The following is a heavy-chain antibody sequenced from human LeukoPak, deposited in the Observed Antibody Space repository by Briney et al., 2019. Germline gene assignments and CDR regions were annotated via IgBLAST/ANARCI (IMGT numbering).Heavy chain of an antibody. CDR1: GGTFISYA. V-gene: IGHV1-69*13. CDR3: ARDPDYYDSSGYYQVGTFDI. J-gene: IGHJ3*02. D-gene: IGHD3-22*01. Sequence: ASVKVSCKASGGTFISYAISWVRQAPGQGLEWMGGIIPIFGTANYAQKFQGRVTITADESTSTAYMELSSLRSEDTAVYYCARDPDYYDSSGYYQVGTFDIWGQGTKVTVSS. CDR2: IIPIFGTA.